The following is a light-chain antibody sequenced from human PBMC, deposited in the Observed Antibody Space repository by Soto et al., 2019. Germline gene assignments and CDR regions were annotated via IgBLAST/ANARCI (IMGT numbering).Light chain of an antibody. CDR3: MQALQPLLN. Sequence: DIVMTQSPLSLPVTPGEPASISCRSSQSLLHSNGYNYLDWYLQKPGQSPQLLIYLGSNRASGVPDRFSGSGSGTDFTLKISRVEAEDVGVYYCMQALQPLLNFGGGTEVEI. CDR2: LGS. CDR1: QSLLHSNGYNY. J-gene: IGKJ4*01. V-gene: IGKV2-28*01.